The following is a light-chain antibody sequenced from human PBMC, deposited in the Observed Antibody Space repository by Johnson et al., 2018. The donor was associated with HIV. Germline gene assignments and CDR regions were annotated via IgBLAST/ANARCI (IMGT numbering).Light chain of an antibody. Sequence: QSVLTQPPSVSAAPGQKVTISCSGSSSNIGNNYVSWYQQFPGTAPKLLIYDNNKRPSGIPDRFSGSKSGTSATLGITGLQTGDEADYYCGTWDSSLSAVYGFGTGPKVTVL. J-gene: IGLJ1*01. V-gene: IGLV1-51*01. CDR1: SSNIGNNY. CDR2: DNN. CDR3: GTWDSSLSAVYG.